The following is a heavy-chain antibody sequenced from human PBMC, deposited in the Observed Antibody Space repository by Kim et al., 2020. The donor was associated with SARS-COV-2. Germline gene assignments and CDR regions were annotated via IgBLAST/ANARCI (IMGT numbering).Heavy chain of an antibody. J-gene: IGHJ6*02. CDR3: ARDRYGAGDYKYYYYGMDV. CDR2: ISYDGSNK. CDR1: GFTFSSYA. V-gene: IGHV3-30-3*01. Sequence: GGSLRLSCAASGFTFSSYAMHWVRQAPGKGLEWVAVISYDGSNKYYADSVKGRFTISRDNSKNTLYLQMNSLRAEDTAVYYCARDRYGAGDYKYYYYGMDVWGQGTTVTVSS. D-gene: IGHD4-17*01.